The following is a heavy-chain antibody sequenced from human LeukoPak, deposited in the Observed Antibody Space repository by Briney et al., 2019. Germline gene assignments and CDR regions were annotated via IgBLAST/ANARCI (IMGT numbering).Heavy chain of an antibody. CDR3: AKEWVVGAPITGAR. Sequence: MSWVRXAPGKGLEWVSAISGSGGRTYYPHSVKGRFTISRDNSKNTLYLQMNSLRAEDTAVYYCAKEWVVGAPITGARWGQGTLVTVSS. J-gene: IGHJ4*02. V-gene: IGHV3-23*01. CDR2: ISGSGGRT. D-gene: IGHD1-26*01.